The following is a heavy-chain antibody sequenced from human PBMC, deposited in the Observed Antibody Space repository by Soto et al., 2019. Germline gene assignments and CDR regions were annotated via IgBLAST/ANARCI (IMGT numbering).Heavy chain of an antibody. Sequence: KTSETLSLTCTFSGGSISRGGYYWSWIRQHPGKGLEWIGYIYYSGSTYYNPSLKSRVTISVDTSKNQFSLKLSSVTAADTAVYYCAREGRDGYYRYYFDYWGQGTLVTVSS. D-gene: IGHD1-26*01. CDR1: GGSISRGGYY. J-gene: IGHJ4*02. CDR2: IYYSGST. V-gene: IGHV4-31*03. CDR3: AREGRDGYYRYYFDY.